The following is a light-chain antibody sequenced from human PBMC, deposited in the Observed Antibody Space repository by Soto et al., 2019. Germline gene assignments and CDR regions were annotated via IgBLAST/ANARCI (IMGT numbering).Light chain of an antibody. J-gene: IGKJ2*01. CDR2: DAF. CDR3: QQRTNWPPYT. CDR1: QSVSSV. Sequence: EIVLTQSPATLSLSPGERATLSCRTSQSVSSVLAWYQQKPGQAPRLLIYDAFNRATGIPARFSGSGSGTDFTLTISSLEPEDFAVYYCQQRTNWPPYTFGQGTRLEIK. V-gene: IGKV3-11*01.